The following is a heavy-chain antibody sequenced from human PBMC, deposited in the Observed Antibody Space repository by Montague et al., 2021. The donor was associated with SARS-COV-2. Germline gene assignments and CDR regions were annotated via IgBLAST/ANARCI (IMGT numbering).Heavy chain of an antibody. CDR1: SGSFSDYY. J-gene: IGHJ3*01. D-gene: IGHD3-3*01. V-gene: IGHV4-34*01. Sequence: SETLSLTCAVYSGSFSDYYWTWIRQSPGKGLEWIGEINHTGSATYNPSLKGRATLSRDTSKNQCSLKLQSVTPADTAVYYCARGQVTISGVLIFIPAAGHLDVWGQGTTVTVAS. CDR2: INHTGSA. CDR3: ARGQVTISGVLIFIPAAGHLDV.